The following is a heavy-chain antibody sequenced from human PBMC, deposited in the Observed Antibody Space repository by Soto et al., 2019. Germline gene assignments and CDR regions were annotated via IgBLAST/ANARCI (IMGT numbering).Heavy chain of an antibody. CDR2: ISYDGNNK. J-gene: IGHJ4*02. D-gene: IGHD1-26*01. CDR1: GFTFSKYG. Sequence: VQLVESGGGVVQPGRSLRLSCAVSGFTFSKYGMHWVRQAPGKGLEWVSIISYDGNNKYYADSVKGRFTISRDNSKNTLFLQMNSLRAEDTAVYYCAKDATNYYAGADYWGQGNLVTVSS. V-gene: IGHV3-30*18. CDR3: AKDATNYYAGADY.